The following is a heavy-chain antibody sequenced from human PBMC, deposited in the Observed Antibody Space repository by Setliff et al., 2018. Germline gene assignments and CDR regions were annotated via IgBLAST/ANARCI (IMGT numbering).Heavy chain of an antibody. Sequence: ASVKVSCKASGYTFTGYFIHWVRQAPGQGLEWMGWINPNSGGTNYAQKFQGRVTMTTDTSTNTAYLELRSLRYDDTAVYFCARAPRLEWILPTFDYWGQGTPVTVSS. CDR3: ARAPRLEWILPTFDY. J-gene: IGHJ4*02. CDR1: GYTFTGYF. V-gene: IGHV1-2*02. CDR2: INPNSGGT. D-gene: IGHD3-3*01.